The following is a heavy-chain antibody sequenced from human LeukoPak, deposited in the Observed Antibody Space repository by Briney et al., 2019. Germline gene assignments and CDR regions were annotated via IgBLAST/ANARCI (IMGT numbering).Heavy chain of an antibody. CDR3: AGGGVVASTQITISYPGMDV. Sequence: PSETLSLTCTVSGGSISSGSYYWSWIRQPAGKGLEWIGRIYTSGSTNYNPSLKSRVTISVDTSKNQFSLKLSSVTAADTAVYYWAGGGVVASTQITISYPGMDVGGQGTTATVSS. V-gene: IGHV4-61*02. CDR2: IYTSGST. CDR1: GGSISSGSYY. J-gene: IGHJ6*02. D-gene: IGHD2-15*01.